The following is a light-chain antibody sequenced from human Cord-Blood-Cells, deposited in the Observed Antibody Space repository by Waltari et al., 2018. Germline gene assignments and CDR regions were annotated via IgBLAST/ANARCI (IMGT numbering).Light chain of an antibody. Sequence: DIQLTQSPSSLSASVGDRVTITCRASQSISSYFNWYQQKPGKAPKPLIYAASSLQSGVPARFSGSGSGTDFTLTISSLQPEDFATYYCQQSYSTPVTFGQGTKVEIK. CDR1: QSISSY. CDR2: AAS. CDR3: QQSYSTPVT. J-gene: IGKJ1*01. V-gene: IGKV1-39*01.